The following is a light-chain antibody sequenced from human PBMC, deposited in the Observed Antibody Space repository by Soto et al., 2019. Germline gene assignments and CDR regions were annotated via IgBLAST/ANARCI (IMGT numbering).Light chain of an antibody. CDR2: GAS. V-gene: IGKV1-5*01. Sequence: QMTQSPSTLSASVGDRVTITCRASESMSNCLAWYQQKPGKAPKLLISGASSLQSGVPSRFSGSASGTEFTLTISSLQPDDIATYYCQQCHRYLTFGQRTKVDI. CDR1: ESMSNC. CDR3: QQCHRYLT. J-gene: IGKJ1*01.